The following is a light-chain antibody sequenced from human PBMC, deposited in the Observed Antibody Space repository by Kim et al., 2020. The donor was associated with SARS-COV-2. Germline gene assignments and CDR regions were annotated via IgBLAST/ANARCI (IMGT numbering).Light chain of an antibody. CDR1: QRVSNN. V-gene: IGKV3-15*01. CDR3: QHYNNWPS. J-gene: IGKJ5*01. CDR2: GAS. Sequence: SVSPGERATHSCRASQRVSNNLAWYQQKPGQAPRLLIYGASTRATGIPARFSGSGSGTEFTLTISSLQSEDFAVYYCQHYNNWPSFGQGTRLEIK.